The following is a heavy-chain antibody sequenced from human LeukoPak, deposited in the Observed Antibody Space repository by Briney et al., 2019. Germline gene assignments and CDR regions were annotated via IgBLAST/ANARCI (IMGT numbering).Heavy chain of an antibody. D-gene: IGHD3-22*01. J-gene: IGHJ4*02. CDR2: IYYSGST. Sequence: SETLSLTCTVSGGSISSSSYYWGWIRQPPGKGLEWIGSIYYSGSTYYNPSLKSRVTISVDTSKNQFSLKLSSVTAADTAVYYCARFAYYDSSGYYSFDYWGQGTLVTVSS. CDR3: ARFAYYDSSGYYSFDY. CDR1: GGSISSSSYY. V-gene: IGHV4-39*01.